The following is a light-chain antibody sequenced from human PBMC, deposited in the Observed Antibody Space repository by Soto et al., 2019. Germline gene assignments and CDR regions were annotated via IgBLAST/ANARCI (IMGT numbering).Light chain of an antibody. Sequence: DIPMTQTPSSLSASVGDRVTITCRASQTIRSDLSWYQQSAGKAPKLLIYSASTLQSGVPSSFSGSGSGTEFTLTISSLRSEDFATYYCLQTYSSPPYTFDQGTKLEI. CDR2: SAS. J-gene: IGKJ2*01. V-gene: IGKV1-39*01. CDR3: LQTYSSPPYT. CDR1: QTIRSD.